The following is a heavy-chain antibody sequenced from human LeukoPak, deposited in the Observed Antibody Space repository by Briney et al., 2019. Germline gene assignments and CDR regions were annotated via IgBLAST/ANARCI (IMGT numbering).Heavy chain of an antibody. J-gene: IGHJ4*02. CDR1: GFTFDDYA. CDR2: ISWNSGSI. CDR3: AKGYCSSTSCLPLY. Sequence: PGRSLRLSCAASGFTFDDYAMHWVRQAPGKGLEWVSGISWNSGSIGYADSVKGRFTISRDNAKNSLYLQMNSLRAEDMALYYCAKGYCSSTSCLPLYWGQGTLVTVSS. V-gene: IGHV3-9*03. D-gene: IGHD2-2*01.